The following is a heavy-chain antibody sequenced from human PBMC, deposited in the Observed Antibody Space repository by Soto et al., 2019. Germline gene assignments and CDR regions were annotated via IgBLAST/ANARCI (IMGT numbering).Heavy chain of an antibody. V-gene: IGHV3-30-3*01. Sequence: GGSLRLSCAASGFTFSSYAMHWVRQAPGKGLEWVAVISYDGSNKYYADSVKGRFTISRDNSKNTLYLQMNSLRAEDTAVYYCARDGGYFNWFAPWGQGTLVTVSS. CDR3: ARDGGYFNWFAP. CDR1: GFTFSSYA. CDR2: ISYDGSNK. J-gene: IGHJ5*02. D-gene: IGHD5-18*01.